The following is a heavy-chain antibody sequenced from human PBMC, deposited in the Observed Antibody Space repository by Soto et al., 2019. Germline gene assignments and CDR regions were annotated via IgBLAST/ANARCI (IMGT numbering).Heavy chain of an antibody. J-gene: IGHJ4*02. Sequence: EVQLLESGGGSVQAGGSLRLSCAASGITISNYPMSWVRQAPGKGLDWVSGISGSGDRTYYADSAKGRFTISKDISKNSPSLQLDSLGVEDTAVYFCVKDDGGYPSTAPHWGQGTLVTVSS. CDR2: ISGSGDRT. D-gene: IGHD3-22*01. V-gene: IGHV3-23*01. CDR3: VKDDGGYPSTAPH. CDR1: GITISNYP.